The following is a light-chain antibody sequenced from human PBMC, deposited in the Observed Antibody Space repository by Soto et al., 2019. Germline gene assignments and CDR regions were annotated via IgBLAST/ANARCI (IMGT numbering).Light chain of an antibody. CDR2: GNS. J-gene: IGLJ1*01. CDR3: QSYDSSLSFYV. V-gene: IGLV1-40*01. Sequence: QSVLTQPPSVSGAPGQRVTISCTGSSSNIGAGYDVHWYQQLPGTAPKLLIHGNSNRPSGVPDRFSGSKSGTSASLAITGLQAEDEADYYCQSYDSSLSFYVFGTGTKVTVL. CDR1: SSNIGAGYD.